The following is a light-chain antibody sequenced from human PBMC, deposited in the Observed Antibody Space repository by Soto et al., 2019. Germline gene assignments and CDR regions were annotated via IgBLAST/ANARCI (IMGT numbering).Light chain of an antibody. CDR1: SSDVVGYNY. V-gene: IGLV2-8*01. CDR3: SSFAGNNNLV. CDR2: EVS. Sequence: QSALTQPPSASGSPGQSVTISCTGTSSDVVGYNYVSWYQQHPGKAPKLMISEVSKRPSGVPDRFSGSKSGNTASLTVSGLQAEDEGDYYRSSFAGNNNLVFGGGTKLTVL. J-gene: IGLJ2*01.